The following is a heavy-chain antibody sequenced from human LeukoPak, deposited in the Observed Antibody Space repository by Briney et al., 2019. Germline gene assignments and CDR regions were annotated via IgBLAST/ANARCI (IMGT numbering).Heavy chain of an antibody. CDR2: INPNSGGT. CDR1: GYTFTGYY. J-gene: IGHJ3*02. V-gene: IGHV1-2*02. Sequence: GASVKVSCKASGYTFTGYYMHWVRQAPGQGREWMGWINPNSGGTNYAQKFQGRVTMTRDTSISTAYMELSRLRSDDTAVYYCARALFSILAVGPLDAFDIWGQGTMVTVSS. CDR3: ARALFSILAVGPLDAFDI. D-gene: IGHD2-21*01.